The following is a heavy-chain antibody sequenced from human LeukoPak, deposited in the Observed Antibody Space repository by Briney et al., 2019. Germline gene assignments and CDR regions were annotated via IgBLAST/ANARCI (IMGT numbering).Heavy chain of an antibody. CDR3: VNSRMTTVTAFDY. V-gene: IGHV3-64D*06. CDR2: ISSNGGDT. CDR1: GFTFSDYN. J-gene: IGHJ4*02. Sequence: GGSLRLSCAAFGFTFSDYNMNWVRQAPGRGLEYVSTISSNGGDTYYADSVKGRFTISRDNSKNTLYLQMSSLRAEDTAVYYCVNSRMTTVTAFDYWGQGTLVTVSS. D-gene: IGHD4-17*01.